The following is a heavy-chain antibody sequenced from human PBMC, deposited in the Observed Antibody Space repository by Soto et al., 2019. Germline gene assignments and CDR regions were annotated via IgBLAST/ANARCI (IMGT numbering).Heavy chain of an antibody. V-gene: IGHV4-4*09. CDR2: IYSTGTT. J-gene: IGHJ4*02. D-gene: IGHD2-15*01. CDR1: GASMRGYY. Sequence: PSETLSLTCTVSGASMRGYYWSWIRQSPGKGLEWIAYIYSTGTTNYNPSLESRATISVDMSKNQFSLKLRAVTAADTAVFYCARHGHCTVGSCYYFDYWGQGTRVTVS. CDR3: ARHGHCTVGSCYYFDY.